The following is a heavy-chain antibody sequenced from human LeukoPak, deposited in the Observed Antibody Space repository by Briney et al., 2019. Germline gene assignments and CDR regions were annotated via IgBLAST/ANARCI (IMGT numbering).Heavy chain of an antibody. CDR2: IYHSGST. CDR1: GYSISSGYY. V-gene: IGHV4-38-2*02. CDR3: ARDPGSSWYNWFDP. D-gene: IGHD6-13*01. J-gene: IGHJ5*02. Sequence: SETLSLTCTVSGYSISSGYYWGWIRQPPGKGLEWIGSIYHSGSTYYNLSLKSRVTISVDTSKNQFSLKLSSVTAADTAVYYCARDPGSSWYNWFDPWGQGTLVTVSS.